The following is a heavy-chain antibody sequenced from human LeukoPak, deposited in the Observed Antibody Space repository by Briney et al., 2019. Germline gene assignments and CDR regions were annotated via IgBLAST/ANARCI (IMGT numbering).Heavy chain of an antibody. D-gene: IGHD6-19*01. V-gene: IGHV3-21*01. CDR3: ARGQWPDY. CDR2: ISSSSSYI. J-gene: IGHJ4*02. CDR1: GFSFNDYT. Sequence: GGSLRLSCAASGFSFNDYTMNWVRQAPGKGLEWVSSISSSSSYIAYSDSVKGRFTISRDSAKNSLYLQMNSLRAEDTAVFYCARGQWPDYWGQGTLLIVSS.